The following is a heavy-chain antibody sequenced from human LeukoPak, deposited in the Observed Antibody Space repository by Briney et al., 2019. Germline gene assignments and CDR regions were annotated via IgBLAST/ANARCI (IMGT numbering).Heavy chain of an antibody. CDR3: ATHPGDYWFGYLQL. Sequence: PGGSLRLSCAASGFTFSSYWMSWVRQAPGKGLEWVANIKQDGSEKYYVDSVKGRFTISRDNAKNSLYLQMNSLRAEDTAVYYCATHPGDYWFGYLQLWGQGTLVTVSS. CDR1: GFTFSSYW. J-gene: IGHJ4*02. CDR2: IKQDGSEK. V-gene: IGHV3-7*01. D-gene: IGHD3-10*01.